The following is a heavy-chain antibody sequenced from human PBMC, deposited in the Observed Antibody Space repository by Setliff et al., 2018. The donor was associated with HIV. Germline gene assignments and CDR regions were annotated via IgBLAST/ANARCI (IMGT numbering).Heavy chain of an antibody. D-gene: IGHD6-13*01. CDR2: MNPNSGNA. CDR1: GYTFTSHD. Sequence: ASVKVSCKASGYTFTSHDIKWVRQATGQGLEWMGWMNPNSGNAADAQKFQGRVTITRNTSISTDNVELSSLRSEDTAVYYCARPDSRWYARGRDPLYGMDVWGQGTTVTVSS. J-gene: IGHJ6*02. V-gene: IGHV1-8*03. CDR3: ARPDSRWYARGRDPLYGMDV.